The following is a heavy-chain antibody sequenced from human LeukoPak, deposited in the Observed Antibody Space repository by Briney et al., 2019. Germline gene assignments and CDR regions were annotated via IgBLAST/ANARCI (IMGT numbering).Heavy chain of an antibody. CDR3: ARLGVVTALYYFDY. V-gene: IGHV1-18*01. CDR2: ISAYNGNT. Sequence: ASVKVSCKASGYTFTSYDFYWVRQAPGQGLEWMGWISAYNGNTNYAQKLQGRVTMTTDTSTSTAYMELRSLRSDDTAVYYCARLGVVTALYYFDYWGQGPLVTVSS. D-gene: IGHD2-21*02. J-gene: IGHJ4*02. CDR1: GYTFTSYD.